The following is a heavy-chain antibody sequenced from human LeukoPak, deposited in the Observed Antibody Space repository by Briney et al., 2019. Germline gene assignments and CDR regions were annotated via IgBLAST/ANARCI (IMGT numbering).Heavy chain of an antibody. V-gene: IGHV4-31*03. CDR3: ARVVGVDFSGSPTYYYGLDV. J-gene: IGHJ6*02. CDR1: GDSISGGTYY. Sequence: PSETLSLTCTVSGDSISGGTYYWSWLRQHPGKGLEWIGYIYYSGRTYYNLSLKSRVTISVDTSTNHFSLKLTSLTAADTAVYYCARVVGVDFSGSPTYYYGLDVWGQGTKVTVSS. D-gene: IGHD2-15*01. CDR2: IYYSGRT.